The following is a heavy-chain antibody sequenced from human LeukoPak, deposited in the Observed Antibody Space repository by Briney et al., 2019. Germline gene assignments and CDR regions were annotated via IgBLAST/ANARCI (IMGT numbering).Heavy chain of an antibody. CDR1: GFTFNSYA. V-gene: IGHV3-23*01. CDR3: AKGIRSGSQFLFDY. J-gene: IGHJ4*02. CDR2: ISGSGDAT. D-gene: IGHD1-26*01. Sequence: PGGSLRLSCAASGFTFNSYAMSWVRQAPGKGLEWVSVISGSGDATYYADSVKGRLTISRDNSKSTVYLQMNSLRAEDTAVYYCAKGIRSGSQFLFDYWGQGTLVTVSS.